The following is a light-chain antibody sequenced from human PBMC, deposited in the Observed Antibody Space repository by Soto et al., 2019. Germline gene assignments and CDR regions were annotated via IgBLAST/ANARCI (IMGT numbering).Light chain of an antibody. V-gene: IGKV3-20*01. CDR2: GAS. CDR1: QSFSNSY. CDR3: HQYGSSPQNT. Sequence: EIGLTQSPGTLSLSPGERATLSCRASQSFSNSYLAWYQQKPGQAPRLLIYGASRRATGIPDRFSGSGSATDFTLTISRLEPEDFAVYSCHQYGSSPQNTFGQGTKLEIK. J-gene: IGKJ2*01.